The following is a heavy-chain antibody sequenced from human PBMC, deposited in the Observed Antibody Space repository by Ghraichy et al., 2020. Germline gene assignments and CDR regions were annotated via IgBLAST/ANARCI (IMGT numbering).Heavy chain of an antibody. CDR2: INPYNGDT. CDR1: GYTFTNYA. V-gene: IGHV1-18*04. D-gene: IGHD2-2*01. Sequence: ASVKVSCKASGYTFTNYAITWVRQAPGQGLDWLGWINPYNGDTNYARKLQGRVTMTTDLSTNTAYMELGSLRSDDTAVYYCAGWCSKGICLHPWGQGTLVTVAS. J-gene: IGHJ5*02. CDR3: AGWCSKGICLHP.